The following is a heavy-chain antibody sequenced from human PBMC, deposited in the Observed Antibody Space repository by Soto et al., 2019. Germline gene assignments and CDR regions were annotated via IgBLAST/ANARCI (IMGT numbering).Heavy chain of an antibody. V-gene: IGHV4-59*08. CDR1: GGSMNGYY. D-gene: IGHD2-15*01. Sequence: PSETLSLTCAVSGGSMNGYYWTWIRQSPGKGLEWIGYICHSGNTNYNPSLKSRVTISVDTSKNYFSLKLYSVTAADTAVYYFARRHVVVVAATRGDAFDIWGQGTMVTVSS. CDR3: ARRHVVVVAATRGDAFDI. CDR2: ICHSGNT. J-gene: IGHJ3*02.